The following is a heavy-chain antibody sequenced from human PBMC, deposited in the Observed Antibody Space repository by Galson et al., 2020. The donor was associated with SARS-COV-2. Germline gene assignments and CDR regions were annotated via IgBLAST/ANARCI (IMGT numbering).Heavy chain of an antibody. CDR3: ARVETGVLLPGGYYYYGMDV. CDR1: GYTFTGYY. Sequence: ASVKVSCKASGYTFTGYYMHWVRQAPGQGLEWMGWINPNSGGTNYAQKFQGRVTMTRDTSISTAYMELSRLRSDDTAVYYCARVETGVLLPGGYYYYGMDVWGQGTTVTVSS. J-gene: IGHJ6*02. CDR2: INPNSGGT. V-gene: IGHV1-2*02. D-gene: IGHD7-27*01.